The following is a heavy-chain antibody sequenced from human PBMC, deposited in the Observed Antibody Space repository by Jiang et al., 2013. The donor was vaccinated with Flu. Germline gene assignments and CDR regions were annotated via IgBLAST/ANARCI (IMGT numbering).Heavy chain of an antibody. J-gene: IGHJ4*02. CDR1: DTPSTSYY. Sequence: KPGGLSEGFLQGSLDTPSTSYYMHWVRQAPGQGLEWMGIINPSGGSTTYAQKFQGRVTMTRDTSTSTVYMELSSLRSEDTAVYYCARVPRVAVAGTFDYWGQGTLVTVSS. CDR3: ARVPRVAVAGTFDY. V-gene: IGHV1-46*01. D-gene: IGHD6-19*01. CDR2: INPSGGST.